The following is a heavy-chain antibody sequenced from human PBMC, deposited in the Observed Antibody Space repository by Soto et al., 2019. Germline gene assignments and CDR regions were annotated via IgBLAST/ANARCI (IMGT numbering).Heavy chain of an antibody. D-gene: IGHD5-12*01. CDR1: GFTFDDYA. J-gene: IGHJ4*02. V-gene: IGHV3-9*01. CDR2: ISWNSGSI. CDR3: AKDQRWLQSPGFDY. Sequence: GGSLRLSCAASGFTFDDYAMHWVRQAPGKGLEWVSGISWNSGSIGYADSVKGRFTISRDNAKNSLYLQMNSLRAQDTALYYCAKDQRWLQSPGFDYWGQGTLVTLSS.